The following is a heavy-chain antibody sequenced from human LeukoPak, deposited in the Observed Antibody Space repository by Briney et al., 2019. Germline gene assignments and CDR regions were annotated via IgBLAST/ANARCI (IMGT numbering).Heavy chain of an antibody. CDR3: AKGGTYDYVWGSYRPPGDY. J-gene: IGHJ4*02. V-gene: IGHV3-23*01. CDR2: ISGSGGST. CDR1: GFTFSSYA. D-gene: IGHD3-16*02. Sequence: PGGSLRLSCAASGFTFSSYAMSWVRQAPGKGLEWVSAISGSGGSTYYADSVKGRFTISRDNSKNTLYLQMNSLRAEDTAVYYCAKGGTYDYVWGSYRPPGDYWGQGTLVTVSS.